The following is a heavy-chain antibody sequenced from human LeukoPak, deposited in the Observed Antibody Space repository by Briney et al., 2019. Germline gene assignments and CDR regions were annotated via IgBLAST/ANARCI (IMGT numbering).Heavy chain of an antibody. D-gene: IGHD6-19*01. CDR2: MNPNSGNT. CDR1: GYTFTSYD. CDR3: ATIVEYSSGWFDP. V-gene: IGHV1-8*01. J-gene: IGHJ5*02. Sequence: ASVKVSCKASGYTFTSYDINWVRQATGQGLEWMGWMNPNSGNTGYAQKFQGRVTMTRNTSISTAYMELSSLRSEDTAVYYCATIVEYSSGWFDPWGQGTLVTVSS.